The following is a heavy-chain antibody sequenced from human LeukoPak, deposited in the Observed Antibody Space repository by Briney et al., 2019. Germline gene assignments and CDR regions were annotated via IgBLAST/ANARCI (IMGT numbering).Heavy chain of an antibody. J-gene: IGHJ4*02. CDR2: IYWDDDK. D-gene: IGHD5-12*01. V-gene: IGHV2-5*02. CDR1: GFSLTTNGVG. CDR3: VHRRRFAGYDHY. Sequence: SGPTLLKPTQTLTLTCTFSGFSLTTNGVGVGWIRQPPGKPLEWLALIYWDDDKRYSPSLKSRPTITKDTSRNQVVLTMTSMDPVDTATYYCVHRRRFAGYDHYWGQGTLVTVSS.